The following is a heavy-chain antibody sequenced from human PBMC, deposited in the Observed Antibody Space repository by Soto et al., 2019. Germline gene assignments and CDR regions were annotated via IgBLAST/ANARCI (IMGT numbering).Heavy chain of an antibody. D-gene: IGHD1-26*01. CDR2: INPNSGDT. V-gene: IGHV1-2*02. J-gene: IGHJ6*02. Sequence: ASVKVSCKASGYTFTGYYVHWVRQAPGQGLEWLGWINPNSGDTYLAQRFQGRVTMNRDTSIGTAYMELRGLTSDDTAEYYCAKGGAIVAAGTRVYLYNAMDVWGQGTTVTVSS. CDR1: GYTFTGYY. CDR3: AKGGAIVAAGTRVYLYNAMDV.